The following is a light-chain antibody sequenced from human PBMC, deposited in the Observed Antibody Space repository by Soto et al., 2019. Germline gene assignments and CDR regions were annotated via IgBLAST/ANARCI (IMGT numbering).Light chain of an antibody. CDR3: QQYNSYSWT. J-gene: IGKJ1*01. Sequence: DIQMTQSPSTLSASVGDRVTITCRASQSISSWLAWYQQKPGKAPKLLIYDASSLESGVPSRFSGSGSGTEFTLTISSLQPDDFANYYCQQYNSYSWTFGQGTKVEIQ. CDR2: DAS. CDR1: QSISSW. V-gene: IGKV1-5*01.